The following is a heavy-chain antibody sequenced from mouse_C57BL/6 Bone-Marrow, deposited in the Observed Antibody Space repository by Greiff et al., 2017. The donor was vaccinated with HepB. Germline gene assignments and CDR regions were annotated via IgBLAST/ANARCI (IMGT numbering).Heavy chain of an antibody. CDR1: GYTFTSYG. Sequence: QVHVKQSGAELARPGASVKLSCKASGYTFTSYGISWVKQRTGQGLEWIGEIYPRSGNTYYNEKFKGKATLTADKSSSTAYMELRSLTSEDSAVYFCARGYCGARFAYWGQGTLVTVSA. CDR2: IYPRSGNT. CDR3: ARGYCGARFAY. J-gene: IGHJ3*01. V-gene: IGHV1-81*01.